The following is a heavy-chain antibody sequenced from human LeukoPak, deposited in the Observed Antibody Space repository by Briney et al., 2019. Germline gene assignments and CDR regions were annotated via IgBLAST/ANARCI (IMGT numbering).Heavy chain of an antibody. J-gene: IGHJ4*02. CDR2: ISWNGGST. CDR3: ARFSRGRWSYFDY. Sequence: PGGSLRLSCAISGFTFDDYGMSWVRQVPGKGLEWVSGISWNGGSTGYADSVKGRFTISRDNAKNSLYLQMNSLRAEDTALYYCARFSRGRWSYFDYWGQGALVTVSS. CDR1: GFTFDDYG. V-gene: IGHV3-20*04. D-gene: IGHD2-15*01.